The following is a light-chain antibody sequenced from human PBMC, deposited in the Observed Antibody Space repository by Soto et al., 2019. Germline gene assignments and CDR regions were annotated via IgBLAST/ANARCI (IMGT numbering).Light chain of an antibody. Sequence: DIVLTQSPGTLSLSPGERASLSCRASQNVDTSLAWYQQRPGRAPRLLMSEASRRAAGIPVRFSGSGSGTDFTLTITSLEPEDVAVYYCQQRYNWPLTFGAGTRLEI. J-gene: IGKJ4*01. CDR2: EAS. CDR3: QQRYNWPLT. V-gene: IGKV3-11*01. CDR1: QNVDTS.